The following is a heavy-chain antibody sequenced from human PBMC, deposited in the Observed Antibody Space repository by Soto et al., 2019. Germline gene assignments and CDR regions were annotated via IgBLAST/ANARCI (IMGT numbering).Heavy chain of an antibody. CDR1: GYTFNTFG. Sequence: IQLMQSAGEVKRPGASVKVSCKASGYTFNTFGITWVRQAPGQGLEWMGCISGYGGKRDYSRKLQGRITMTADPATSTSYLELRNLTSDDTAVYYCARGWGKIFVVNDFWGQGTLVTVSS. D-gene: IGHD3-3*01. CDR3: ARGWGKIFVVNDF. CDR2: ISGYGGKR. V-gene: IGHV1-18*01. J-gene: IGHJ4*02.